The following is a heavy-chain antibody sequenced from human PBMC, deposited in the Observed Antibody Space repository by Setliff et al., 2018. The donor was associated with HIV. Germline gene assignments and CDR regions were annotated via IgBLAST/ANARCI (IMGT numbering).Heavy chain of an antibody. Sequence: GASVKVSCKASGYTFTSYAMHWVRQAPGQRLEWMGWINAGNGNTRYSQKFQGRVTISRDTSASTVYMELSSLRSEDTAVYYCARDGGETYYSDTSGYYAYWGQGTLVTVS. D-gene: IGHD3-22*01. V-gene: IGHV1-3*01. CDR2: INAGNGNT. CDR1: GYTFTSYA. J-gene: IGHJ4*02. CDR3: ARDGGETYYSDTSGYYAY.